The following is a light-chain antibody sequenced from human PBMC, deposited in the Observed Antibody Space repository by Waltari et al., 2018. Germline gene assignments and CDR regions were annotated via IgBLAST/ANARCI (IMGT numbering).Light chain of an antibody. CDR3: QQYYTTPFT. CDR2: WAF. CDR1: QSVLYSSKNKNY. Sequence: DIVMTQSPDSLAVSLGERATINCKSSQSVLYSSKNKNYLAWYQQKPGQPPKLLIYWAFTRESGVPDRFSGSGSGTDFTLTISSLQAEDVAVYYCQQYYTTPFTFGPGTKVDIK. V-gene: IGKV4-1*01. J-gene: IGKJ3*01.